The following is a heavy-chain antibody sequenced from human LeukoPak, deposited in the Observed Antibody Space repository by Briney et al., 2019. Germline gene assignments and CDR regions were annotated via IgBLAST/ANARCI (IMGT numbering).Heavy chain of an antibody. CDR2: IYYSGST. J-gene: IGHJ3*02. D-gene: IGHD3-10*01. Sequence: NPSETLSLTCTVSGGSISSYYWSWIRQPPGKGLEWIGYIYYSGSTNYNPSLKSRVTMSVDTSKNQFSLKLSSVTAADTAVYYCARVDGRYYFGSGSYSLALDAFDIWGQGTMVTVSS. V-gene: IGHV4-59*01. CDR1: GGSISSYY. CDR3: ARVDGRYYFGSGSYSLALDAFDI.